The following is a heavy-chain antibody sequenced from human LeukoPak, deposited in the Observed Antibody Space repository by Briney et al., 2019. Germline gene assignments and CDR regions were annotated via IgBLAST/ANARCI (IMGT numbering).Heavy chain of an antibody. CDR3: AKGLRGNYDS. Sequence: GGSLRLSCVASGFTFNNYAMAWVRQAPEKGLEWVSSITDSGLNTYYADSVKGRITISRDNPKNTLYLQMNSLRAEDTAVYYCAKGLRGNYDSWGQGTLVTVSS. V-gene: IGHV3-23*01. D-gene: IGHD3-16*01. CDR2: ITDSGLNT. CDR1: GFTFNNYA. J-gene: IGHJ5*01.